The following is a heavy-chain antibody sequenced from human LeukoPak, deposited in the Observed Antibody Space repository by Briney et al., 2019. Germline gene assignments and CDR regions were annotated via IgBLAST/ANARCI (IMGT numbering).Heavy chain of an antibody. CDR3: ARDLYDYVWGSYRYPLDY. CDR1: GFTFTNYA. D-gene: IGHD3-16*02. J-gene: IGHJ4*02. V-gene: IGHV3-23*01. Sequence: GGSLRLSCATSGFTFTNYAMTWVRQAPGKGLQWVSIISSGGSTYYADSVRGRFTISRDNSKNTLYLQMNSLRAEDTAVYYCARDLYDYVWGSYRYPLDYWGQGTLVTVSS. CDR2: ISSGGST.